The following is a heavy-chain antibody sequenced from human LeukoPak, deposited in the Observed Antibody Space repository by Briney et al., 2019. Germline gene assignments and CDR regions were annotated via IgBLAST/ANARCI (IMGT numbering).Heavy chain of an antibody. Sequence: SETLSLTCTVSGGSISSGGYYWSWIRQHPGKGLEWIGYIYYSGSTYYNPSLKSRVTISVDTSKNQFSLKLSSVTAADTAVYYCARDGGWLGSYDYWGQGALVTVSS. CDR3: ARDGGWLGSYDY. D-gene: IGHD6-19*01. CDR2: IYYSGST. J-gene: IGHJ4*02. V-gene: IGHV4-31*03. CDR1: GGSISSGGYY.